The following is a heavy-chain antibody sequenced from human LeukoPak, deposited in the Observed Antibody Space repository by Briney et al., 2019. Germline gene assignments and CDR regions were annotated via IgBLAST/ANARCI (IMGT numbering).Heavy chain of an antibody. CDR1: GFTFSSFA. CDR2: ITSNGDST. D-gene: IGHD3-22*01. Sequence: PGGSLRLSCAASGFTFSSFAMHWVRQAPGKGPEYVSAITSNGDSTYYANSVKGRFTISRDNAKNSLYLQMNSLRAEDTAVYYCASVYDSSGSIYPPFDYWGQGTLVTVSS. J-gene: IGHJ4*02. V-gene: IGHV3-64*01. CDR3: ASVYDSSGSIYPPFDY.